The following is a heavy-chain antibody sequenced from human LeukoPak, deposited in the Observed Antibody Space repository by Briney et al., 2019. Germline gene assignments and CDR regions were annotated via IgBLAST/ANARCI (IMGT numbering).Heavy chain of an antibody. V-gene: IGHV3-30-3*01. CDR3: AKDLEGYCSSTSCYTGLLDY. J-gene: IGHJ4*02. CDR2: ISYDGSNK. CDR1: GFTFSSYA. Sequence: GGSLRLSCAASGFTFSSYAMHWVRQAPGKGLEWVAVISYDGSNKYYADSVKGRFTISRDNSKNTLYLQMNSLRAEDTAVYYCAKDLEGYCSSTSCYTGLLDYWGQGTLVTVSS. D-gene: IGHD2-2*02.